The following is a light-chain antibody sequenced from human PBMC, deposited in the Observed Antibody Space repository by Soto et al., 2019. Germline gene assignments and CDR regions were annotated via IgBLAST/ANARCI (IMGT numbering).Light chain of an antibody. V-gene: IGKV1-5*03. J-gene: IGKJ4*01. CDR1: QSISNW. CDR3: QQYDSFPLT. CDR2: KAS. Sequence: DIQMTQSPSTLSASVGDRVTITCRASQSISNWLAWYQQRPGRAPQLLIHKASTLETGVPSRFSGSGSGTEFTLTISSLLPDDFASYFCQQYDSFPLTFGGGTKVEIK.